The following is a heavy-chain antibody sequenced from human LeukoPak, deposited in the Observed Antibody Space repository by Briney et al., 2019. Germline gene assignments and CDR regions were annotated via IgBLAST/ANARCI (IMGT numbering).Heavy chain of an antibody. CDR3: AREIDIVVVPAARPHAFDI. D-gene: IGHD2-2*01. CDR1: GGSVSSGSYY. V-gene: IGHV4-39*02. Sequence: SETLSLTCTVSGGSVSSGSYYWGWIRQPPGKGLEWIGSLYYSGSTHYNPSLKSRVTISVDTSKNQFSLKLSSVTAADTAVYYCAREIDIVVVPAARPHAFDIWGQGTMVTVSS. J-gene: IGHJ3*02. CDR2: LYYSGST.